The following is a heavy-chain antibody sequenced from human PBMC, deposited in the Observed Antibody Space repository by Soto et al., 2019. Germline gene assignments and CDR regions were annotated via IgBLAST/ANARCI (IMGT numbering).Heavy chain of an antibody. V-gene: IGHV3-23*01. J-gene: IGHJ4*02. D-gene: IGHD6-19*01. CDR3: AKAGFSSGWSPSYFDY. Sequence: EVQLLESGGGLVQPGRSLRLSCAASVFTFSSYAMNWVRQAPGKGLEWVSAMSGTGGSTYYADSVKGRFTISRDNSKNTLFLQMNSLRVEDTAVFYCAKAGFSSGWSPSYFDYWGQGTLVTVSS. CDR2: MSGTGGST. CDR1: VFTFSSYA.